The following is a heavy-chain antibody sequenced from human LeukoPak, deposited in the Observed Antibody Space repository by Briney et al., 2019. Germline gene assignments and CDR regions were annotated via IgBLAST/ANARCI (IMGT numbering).Heavy chain of an antibody. V-gene: IGHV1-69*06. J-gene: IGHJ4*02. CDR1: GGTSSSYA. Sequence: SVKVSCKASGGTSSSYAISWVRQAPGQGLEWMGGIIPIYGTANYAQKFQGRVTITADKSTSTAYMELSSLRSEDTAVYYCARHYGSGSYWWFDYWGQGTLVTVSS. CDR2: IIPIYGTA. CDR3: ARHYGSGSYWWFDY. D-gene: IGHD3-10*01.